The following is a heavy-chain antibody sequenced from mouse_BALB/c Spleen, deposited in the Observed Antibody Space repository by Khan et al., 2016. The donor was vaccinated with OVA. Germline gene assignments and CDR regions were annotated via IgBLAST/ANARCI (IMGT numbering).Heavy chain of an antibody. D-gene: IGHD1-1*01. CDR1: GFTFSSYG. V-gene: IGHV5-6*01. J-gene: IGHJ4*01. CDR2: ISSGGSYT. Sequence: EVELVESGGDLVKPGGSLKLSCAASGFTFSSYGMSWVRQTPDKRLEWVATISSGGSYTYYPDSVKGRFTISRDNAKNTLYLQMSSLKSEDTAMYYCARHGITTVVAGYYYAMDYWGQGTSVTVSS. CDR3: ARHGITTVVAGYYYAMDY.